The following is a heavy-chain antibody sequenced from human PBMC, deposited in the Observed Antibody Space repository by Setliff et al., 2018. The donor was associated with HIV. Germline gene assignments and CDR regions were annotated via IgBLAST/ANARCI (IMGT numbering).Heavy chain of an antibody. J-gene: IGHJ6*03. D-gene: IGHD4-4*01. Sequence: SETLSLTCTVSGGSISSGSYYWSWIRQPAGKGLEWIGRIYTSGSTTYNPSLKSRVAISVDTSKNQFSLKVNSVTAVDTAVYYCARGLNDYTNPSYMDVWGKGTTVTVSS. CDR1: GGSISSGSYY. CDR3: ARGLNDYTNPSYMDV. V-gene: IGHV4-61*02. CDR2: IYTSGST.